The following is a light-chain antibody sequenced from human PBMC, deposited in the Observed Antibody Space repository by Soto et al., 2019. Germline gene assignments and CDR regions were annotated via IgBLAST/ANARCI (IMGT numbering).Light chain of an antibody. Sequence: VVTPASVCLSLPQGTRAFLSWRESQSVSSTYLAWYQHKPGQAPRLLIYGASNRAAGIPDRFGGSGSGTDFTLTISRLEPEDFAVYYCQQYGSSPQITFGQGTRLEIK. CDR3: QQYGSSPQIT. J-gene: IGKJ5*01. CDR1: QSVSSTY. V-gene: IGKV3-20*01. CDR2: GAS.